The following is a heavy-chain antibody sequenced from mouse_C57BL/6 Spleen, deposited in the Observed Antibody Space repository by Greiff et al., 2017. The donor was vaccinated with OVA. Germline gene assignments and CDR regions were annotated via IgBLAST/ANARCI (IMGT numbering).Heavy chain of an antibody. Sequence: QVQLKESGAELVRPGTSVTVSCKASGYAFTNYLIEWVKQRPGQGLEWIGVINPGSGGTNSNEKFKGKATLTADKSSSTAYRQLSSLTSEDSAVYFWESGIYYAMDYWGQGTSVTVSA. CDR3: ESGIYYAMDY. V-gene: IGHV1-54*01. D-gene: IGHD4-1*01. CDR2: INPGSGGT. J-gene: IGHJ4*01. CDR1: GYAFTNYL.